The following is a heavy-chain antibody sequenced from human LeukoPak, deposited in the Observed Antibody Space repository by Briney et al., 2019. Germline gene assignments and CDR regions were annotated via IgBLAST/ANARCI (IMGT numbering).Heavy chain of an antibody. Sequence: GGSLRLSCAASGFTFSSYAMSWVRQAPGQGLEWFSAISGSGSGGTIRYADSVKGRFTISRDNSKNTLYLQMNSLRAEDTDVYYCAKSSDYTYYYYMDVWGKGTTVTVSS. D-gene: IGHD4-11*01. CDR3: AKSSDYTYYYYMDV. V-gene: IGHV3-23*01. CDR2: ISGSGSGGTI. J-gene: IGHJ6*03. CDR1: GFTFSSYA.